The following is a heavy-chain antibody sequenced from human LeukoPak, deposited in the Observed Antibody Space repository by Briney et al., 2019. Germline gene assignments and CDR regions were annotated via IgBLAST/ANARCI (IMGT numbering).Heavy chain of an antibody. CDR1: GFTFSSYG. CDR3: AKDRGPYSSSSFPGGFDP. D-gene: IGHD6-6*01. V-gene: IGHV3-30*18. CDR2: ISYDGSNK. Sequence: PGRSLRLSCAASGFTFSSYGMHWVRQAPGKGLEWVAVISYDGSNKYYADSVKGRFTISRDNSKNTLYLQMNSPRAEDTAVYYCAKDRGPYSSSSFPGGFDPWGQGTLVTVSS. J-gene: IGHJ5*02.